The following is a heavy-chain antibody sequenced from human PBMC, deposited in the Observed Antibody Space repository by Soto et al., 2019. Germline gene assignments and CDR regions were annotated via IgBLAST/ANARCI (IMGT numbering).Heavy chain of an antibody. CDR3: ARDVLLWFGEPSNWFDP. V-gene: IGHV4-31*03. CDR2: FYYSGST. D-gene: IGHD3-10*01. CDR1: GGSISTGGYY. Sequence: SETLSLTCTVSGGSISTGGYYWNWIRQHPGKGLEWIGYFYYSGSTNYNPSLKSRVTISVDTSKNQFSLKLSSVTAADTAVYYCARDVLLWFGEPSNWFDPWGQGTLVTVSS. J-gene: IGHJ5*02.